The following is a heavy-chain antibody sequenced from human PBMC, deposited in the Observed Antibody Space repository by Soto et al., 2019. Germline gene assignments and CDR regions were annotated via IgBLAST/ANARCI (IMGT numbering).Heavy chain of an antibody. CDR2: IYPGDSDT. V-gene: IGHV5-51*01. Sequence: GESLKISCKGSGYSFTSYWIGWVRQMPGKGLEWMGIIYPGDSDTRYSPSFQGQVTISADKSISTAYLQWSSLKASDTTMYYCARQAGASGRRVGGMDVWGQGTTVTVSS. CDR3: ARQAGASGRRVGGMDV. J-gene: IGHJ6*02. D-gene: IGHD6-13*01. CDR1: GYSFTSYW.